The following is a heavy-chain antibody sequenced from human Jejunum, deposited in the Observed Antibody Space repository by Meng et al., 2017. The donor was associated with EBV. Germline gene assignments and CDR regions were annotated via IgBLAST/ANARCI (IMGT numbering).Heavy chain of an antibody. CDR2: LYYAGKA. J-gene: IGHJ5*02. CDR1: GDSVTGYNY. D-gene: IGHD5-12*01. CDR3: ARGRGYDYGDS. Sequence: QVQRQEAGPGLLKPSETLSITCSVSGDSVTGYNYWTWIRQPPGKGLEWIGNLYYAGKAIYKPSLQSRVTISVDTSKNQISLKVTSVTAADTAIYYCARGRGYDYGDSWGQGTLVTVSS. V-gene: IGHV4-61*01.